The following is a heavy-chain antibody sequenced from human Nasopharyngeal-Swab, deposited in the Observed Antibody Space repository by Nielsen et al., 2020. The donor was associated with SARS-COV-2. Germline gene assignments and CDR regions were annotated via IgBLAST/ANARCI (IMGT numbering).Heavy chain of an antibody. Sequence: GGSLRLSCATSGFTVSYNYMSWVRQAPGKGLEYVSVIYSDGSTYHVDSVKGRFTISRDNSKNTVYLQMNSLRAVDTATYYCVREDYHTHYVYFQHWGQGTLVTVSS. CDR2: IYSDGST. CDR1: GFTVSYNY. CDR3: VREDYHTHYVYFQH. D-gene: IGHD3-9*01. J-gene: IGHJ1*01. V-gene: IGHV3-53*01.